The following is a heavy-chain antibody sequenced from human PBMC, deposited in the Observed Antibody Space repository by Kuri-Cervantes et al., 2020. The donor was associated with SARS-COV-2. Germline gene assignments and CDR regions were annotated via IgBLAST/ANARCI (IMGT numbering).Heavy chain of an antibody. D-gene: IGHD2-15*01. CDR3: AREGYCSGGSCFDY. CDR2: IYYSGST. Sequence: SETLSLTCTVSGGSISSYYWSWIRQPPGKGLEWIGYIYYSGSTNYNPSLKSRVTISVDASKNQFSLKLSSVTAADTAVYYCAREGYCSGGSCFDYWGQGTLGTVSS. J-gene: IGHJ4*02. CDR1: GGSISSYY. V-gene: IGHV4-59*01.